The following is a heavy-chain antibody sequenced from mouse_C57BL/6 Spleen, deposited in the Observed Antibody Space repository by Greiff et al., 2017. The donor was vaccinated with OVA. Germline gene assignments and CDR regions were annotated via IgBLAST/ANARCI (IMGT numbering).Heavy chain of an antibody. CDR1: GFTFSDYG. Sequence: EVKLVESGGGLVKPGGSLKLSCAASGFTFSDYGMHWVRQAPEKGLEWVAYIISGSSTIYYADTVKGRFTISRDNAKNTLFLQMTSLRSEDTAMYYCARSDGYYWYFDVWGTGTTVTVSS. V-gene: IGHV5-17*01. CDR3: ARSDGYYWYFDV. CDR2: IISGSSTI. D-gene: IGHD2-3*01. J-gene: IGHJ1*03.